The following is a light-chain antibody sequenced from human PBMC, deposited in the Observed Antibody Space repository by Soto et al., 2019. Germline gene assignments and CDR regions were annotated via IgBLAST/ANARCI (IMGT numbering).Light chain of an antibody. J-gene: IGLJ3*02. V-gene: IGLV1-40*01. CDR1: RSNIGAGYD. Sequence: QSVLTQPPSVSGAPGQGVTISCTGSRSNIGAGYDVHWYQQFPGAAPKLFIYANDKRPSGVVDRFSGSKSGTSASLAIAGLQAEDEADYYCQSYDNSLSGSWVFGGGTKVTVL. CDR2: AND. CDR3: QSYDNSLSGSWV.